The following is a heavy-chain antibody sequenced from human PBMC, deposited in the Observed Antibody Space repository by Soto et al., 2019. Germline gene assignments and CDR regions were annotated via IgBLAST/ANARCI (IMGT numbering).Heavy chain of an antibody. J-gene: IGHJ5*02. D-gene: IGHD6-19*01. V-gene: IGHV3-23*01. CDR2: ISDAGGST. CDR3: AKDLYTCGWSTRFHT. Sequence: EVQLLESGGGLVQPGGSLRLSCAASGFTFSSYAMTWVRQAPGKGLEWVSDISDAGGSTYHADSVKGRFTVSKDKSKKTLNLLMNSLIAEDTAVYYCAKDLYTCGWSTRFHTRGQGTLVIVSS. CDR1: GFTFSSYA.